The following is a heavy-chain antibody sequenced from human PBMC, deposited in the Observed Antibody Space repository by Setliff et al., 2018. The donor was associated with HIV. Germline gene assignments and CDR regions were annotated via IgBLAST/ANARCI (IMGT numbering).Heavy chain of an antibody. J-gene: IGHJ4*02. Sequence: GASVKVSCKASGYIFTNYYIHWVRQAPGQGLEWMGIINPSGGSTSYAQKFQGRVTMTRDTSTSTVYMELSSLRSEDTAVYYCARDWAYRPDSWGQGTLVTVSS. CDR2: INPSGGST. CDR3: ARDWAYRPDS. V-gene: IGHV1-46*01. CDR1: GYIFTNYY. D-gene: IGHD3-16*01.